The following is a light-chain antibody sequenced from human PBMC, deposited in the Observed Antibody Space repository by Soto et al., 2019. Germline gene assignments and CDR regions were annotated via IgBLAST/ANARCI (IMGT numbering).Light chain of an antibody. J-gene: IGKJ4*01. CDR2: DAS. CDR3: QQYGTSPLT. V-gene: IGKV3-20*01. CDR1: QMVTSSY. Sequence: EVVLTQSPGTLSLSPGERATLSCRPSQMVTSSYLAWYQRKPGQAPRLLFFDASSRATGIPDRFSGSGSETDFTLTISRLEPEDFAVYYCQQYGTSPLTFGGGTKVAIK.